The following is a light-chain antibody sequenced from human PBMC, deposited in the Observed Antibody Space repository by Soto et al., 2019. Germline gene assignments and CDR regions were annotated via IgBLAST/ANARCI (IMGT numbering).Light chain of an antibody. CDR2: AAF. V-gene: IGKV1-39*01. CDR1: QSISNY. J-gene: IGKJ4*01. Sequence: DIQMTQSPSSLSASVGDRVTITCRASQSISNYVNWYQQKPGEAPKLLIYAAFSLQSEVPSRFSGSGSGTEFTLTISSLQPEDIATYSCQQSFSTLLTFGGGTTVEIK. CDR3: QQSFSTLLT.